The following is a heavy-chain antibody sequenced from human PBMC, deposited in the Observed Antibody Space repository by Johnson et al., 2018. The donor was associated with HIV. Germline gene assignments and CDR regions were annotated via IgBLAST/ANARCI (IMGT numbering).Heavy chain of an antibody. J-gene: IGHJ3*02. CDR3: VRDDGSNYEAFDI. D-gene: IGHD4-11*01. CDR2: IKQDGSEK. V-gene: IGHV3-7*03. Sequence: VQLVESGGGLVQPGGSLRLSCAASGFTFSSYWMSWVRQAPGKGLEWVANIKQDGSEKYYVDSVKGRFTISRDNAQKSLYLQMNNLRAEDTAVYYCVRDDGSNYEAFDIWGQGTMVTVSS. CDR1: GFTFSSYW.